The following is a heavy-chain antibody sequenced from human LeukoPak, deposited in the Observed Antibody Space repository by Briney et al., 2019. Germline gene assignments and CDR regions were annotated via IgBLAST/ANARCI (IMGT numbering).Heavy chain of an antibody. CDR2: IIPIFGTA. J-gene: IGHJ4*02. CDR3: ATVGMVRGVTPYYFDY. CDR1: AGTFSSYA. Sequence: SVKVSCKASAGTFSSYAISWVRQAPGQGLEWMGGIIPIFGTANYAQKFQGRVTITADESTSTAYMELSSLRSEDTAVYYCATVGMVRGVTPYYFDYWGQGTLVTVSS. V-gene: IGHV1-69*13. D-gene: IGHD3-10*01.